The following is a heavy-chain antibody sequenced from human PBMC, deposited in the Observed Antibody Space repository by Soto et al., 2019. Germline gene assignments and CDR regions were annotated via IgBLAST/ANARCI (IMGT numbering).Heavy chain of an antibody. CDR1: GGSISSSSYY. D-gene: IGHD3-10*01. V-gene: IGHV4-39*01. CDR3: ARHYYYGSGSYLGSLDYYYMDV. J-gene: IGHJ6*03. Sequence: PSETLSLTCTVSGGSISSSSYYWGWIRQPPGKGLEWIGSIYYSGSAYYNPSLKSRVTISVDTSKNQFSLKLSSVTAADTAVYYCARHYYYGSGSYLGSLDYYYMDVWAKGPRSPSP. CDR2: IYYSGSA.